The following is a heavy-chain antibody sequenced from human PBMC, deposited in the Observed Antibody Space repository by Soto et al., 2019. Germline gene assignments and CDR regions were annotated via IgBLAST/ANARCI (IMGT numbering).Heavy chain of an antibody. J-gene: IGHJ5*02. CDR3: ASDPLGYCSGGSCYS. D-gene: IGHD2-15*01. Sequence: SETLSLTCTVSGGSISSNKYFWAWIRQPPGKGLEWIGSIYYTGGTYYNPSLKSRVTISVDTSKNQFSLKLSSVTAADTAVYYCASDPLGYCSGGSCYSWGQGTLVTVSS. CDR1: GGSISSNKYF. V-gene: IGHV4-39*01. CDR2: IYYTGGT.